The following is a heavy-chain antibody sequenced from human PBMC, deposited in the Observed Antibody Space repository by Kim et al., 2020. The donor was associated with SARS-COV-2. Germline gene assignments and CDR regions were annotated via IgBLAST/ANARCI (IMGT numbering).Heavy chain of an antibody. V-gene: IGHV3-15*01. D-gene: IGHD3-10*01. J-gene: IGHJ3*02. Sequence: DYAAPVKGRFTISRDDSKNTLYLQMNSLKTEDTAVYYCTTDLVLPHAFDIWGQGTMVTVSS. CDR3: TTDLVLPHAFDI.